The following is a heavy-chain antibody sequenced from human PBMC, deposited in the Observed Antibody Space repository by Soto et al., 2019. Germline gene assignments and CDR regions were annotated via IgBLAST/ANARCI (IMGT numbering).Heavy chain of an antibody. V-gene: IGHV1-69*13. CDR1: GGTFSSYA. CDR3: ARASKSELMLAGHYYYYGMDV. D-gene: IGHD3-10*01. J-gene: IGHJ6*02. Sequence: SVKVSCKASGGTFSSYAISWVRQAPGQGLEWMGGIIPIFGTANYAQKFQGRVTITADESTSTAYMELSSLRSEDTAVYYCARASKSELMLAGHYYYYGMDVWGQGTTVTVSS. CDR2: IIPIFGTA.